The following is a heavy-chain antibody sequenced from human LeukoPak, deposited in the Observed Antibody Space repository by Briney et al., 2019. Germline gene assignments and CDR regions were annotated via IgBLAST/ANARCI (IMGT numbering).Heavy chain of an antibody. D-gene: IGHD1-26*01. V-gene: IGHV3-74*01. CDR3: ARYSGSYQQFDY. CDR1: GFTFSDYW. J-gene: IGHJ4*02. Sequence: GGSLRLSCAASGFTFSDYWMYWVPQAPGKGLVWVSRVNSDGSSTSSADSVKGRFTISRDNAKNTLYLQMNSLRAEDTAVYYCARYSGSYQQFDYWGQGTLVTVSS. CDR2: VNSDGSST.